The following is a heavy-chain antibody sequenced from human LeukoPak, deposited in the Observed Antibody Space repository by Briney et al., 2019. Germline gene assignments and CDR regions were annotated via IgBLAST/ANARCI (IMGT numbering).Heavy chain of an antibody. J-gene: IGHJ6*04. D-gene: IGHD2-15*01. V-gene: IGHV1-24*01. CDR1: GYTLTELS. Sequence: GVSVKVSCKVSGYTLTELSMHWVRQAPGKGLEWMGGFDPEDGETIYAQKFQGRVTMTEDTSTDTAYMELSSLRSEDTAVYYCATDSSGGYYYYGMDVWGKGTTVTVSS. CDR3: ATDSSGGYYYYGMDV. CDR2: FDPEDGET.